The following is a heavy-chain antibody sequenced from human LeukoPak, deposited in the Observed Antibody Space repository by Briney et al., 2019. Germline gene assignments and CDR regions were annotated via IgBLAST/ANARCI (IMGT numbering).Heavy chain of an antibody. Sequence: GGSLRLSCAASGFTFDDYAMHWVRQAPGKGVEWVSLISWDGGSTYYADSVKGRFTISRDNSKNSLYLQMNSLRTEDTALYYCAKDMERYYDFWSGYYNGFDPWGQGTLVTVSS. CDR2: ISWDGGST. CDR3: AKDMERYYDFWSGYYNGFDP. CDR1: GFTFDDYA. J-gene: IGHJ5*02. D-gene: IGHD3-3*01. V-gene: IGHV3-43*02.